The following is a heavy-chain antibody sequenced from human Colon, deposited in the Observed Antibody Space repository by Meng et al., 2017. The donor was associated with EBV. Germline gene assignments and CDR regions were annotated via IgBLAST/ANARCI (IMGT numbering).Heavy chain of an antibody. D-gene: IGHD2-2*01. CDR2: IKSKTDGGTT. CDR3: IHLRNNQLLD. J-gene: IGHJ4*02. CDR1: GVTFINAW. V-gene: IGHV3-15*01. Sequence: EGPVVGSGGGLVKPGGSLSLLCAASGVTFINAWMSWVRQAPGKGLEWVGRIKSKTDGGTTDYAAPVKGRFTISRDESKNTVHLQMNSLTTEDTAIYYCIHLRNNQLLDWAQGTLVTVSS.